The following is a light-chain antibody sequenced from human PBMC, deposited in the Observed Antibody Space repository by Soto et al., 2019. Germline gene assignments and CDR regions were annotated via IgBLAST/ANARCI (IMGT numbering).Light chain of an antibody. CDR1: QTISGTY. CDR2: SSS. J-gene: IGKJ4*01. CDR3: QHCQPYGDSPPRT. Sequence: EIVLTQSPGTLSLSPGERAILSYRASQTISGTYLAWYQQKPGQAPRLLIYSSSSRAAGVSDRFSGSGSGTDFTLTISRLEPEDFAVYYCQHCQPYGDSPPRTFGGGTKVDIK. V-gene: IGKV3-20*01.